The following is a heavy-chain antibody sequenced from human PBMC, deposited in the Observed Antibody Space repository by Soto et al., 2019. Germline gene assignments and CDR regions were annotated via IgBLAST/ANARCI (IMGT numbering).Heavy chain of an antibody. CDR3: ARGQLPAATTYFDF. Sequence: GGSLRLSCSASGFTFSSYAIHWVRQAPGKGLEWVAIIWFDGSNKYYADSVKGRFSISRDNSKNTLFLQMDSLRAEDTAVYYCARGQLPAATTYFDFWGQGTLVTVSS. CDR2: IWFDGSNK. CDR1: GFTFSSYA. V-gene: IGHV3-33*08. J-gene: IGHJ4*02. D-gene: IGHD2-15*01.